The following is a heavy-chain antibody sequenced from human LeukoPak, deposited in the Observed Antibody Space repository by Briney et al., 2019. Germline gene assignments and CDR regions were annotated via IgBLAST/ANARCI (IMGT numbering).Heavy chain of an antibody. CDR2: ISSRSSTI. CDR3: ARASTSSSSDKSVGY. Sequence: GGSLRLSCAASGFTFSTHDLNWVRQAPGKGLEWVSFISSRSSTIYYADSVKGRFTISRDNAKNSLYLQMNSLRAEDTAVYYCARASTSSSSDKSVGYWGQGTLVTVSS. CDR1: GFTFSTHD. D-gene: IGHD6-6*01. V-gene: IGHV3-48*04. J-gene: IGHJ4*02.